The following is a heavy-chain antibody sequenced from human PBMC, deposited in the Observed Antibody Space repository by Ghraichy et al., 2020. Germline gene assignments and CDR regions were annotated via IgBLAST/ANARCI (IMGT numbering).Heavy chain of an antibody. CDR1: GFTFSSYA. CDR3: AKGRIVVVIASLGY. V-gene: IGHV3-23*01. CDR2: ISGSGGST. Sequence: GGSLRLSCAASGFTFSSYAMSWVRQAPGKGLEWVSAISGSGGSTYYADSVKGRFTISRDNSKNTLYLQMNSLGAEDTAVYYCAKGRIVVVIASLGYWGQGPLVTVSS. D-gene: IGHD2-21*01. J-gene: IGHJ4*02.